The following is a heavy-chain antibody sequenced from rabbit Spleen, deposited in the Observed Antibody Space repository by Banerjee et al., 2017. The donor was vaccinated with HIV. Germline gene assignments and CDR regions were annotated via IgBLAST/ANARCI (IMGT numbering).Heavy chain of an antibody. V-gene: IGHV1S47*01. Sequence: QEQLVESGGGLVQPGGSLKLSCKASRFDFSTYSMSWVRQAPGKGLEWIGSIVPIVGVTYYANWVNGRFSISSHNAPNTLYLQLNSLTAADTATYFCVREAGYGGYGDGNLWGPGTLVTVS. CDR1: RFDFSTYS. CDR2: IVPIVGVT. CDR3: VREAGYGGYGDGNL. D-gene: IGHD6-1*01. J-gene: IGHJ4*01.